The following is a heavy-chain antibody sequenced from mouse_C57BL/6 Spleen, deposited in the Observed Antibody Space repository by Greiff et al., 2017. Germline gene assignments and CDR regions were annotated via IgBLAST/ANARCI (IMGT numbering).Heavy chain of an antibody. CDR3: ARSYGSSYNYAMDY. J-gene: IGHJ4*01. CDR1: GYTFTDYN. CDR2: INPNNGGT. D-gene: IGHD1-1*01. V-gene: IGHV1-18*01. Sequence: EVKLQESGPELVKPGASVKIPCKASGYTFTDYNMDWVKQSHGKSLEWIGDINPNNGGTIYNQKFKGKATLTVDKSSSTAYMELRSLTSEDTAVYYCARSYGSSYNYAMDYWGQGTSVTVSS.